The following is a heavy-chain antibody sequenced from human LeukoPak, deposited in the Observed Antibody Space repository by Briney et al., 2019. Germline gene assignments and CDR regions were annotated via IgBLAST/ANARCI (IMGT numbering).Heavy chain of an antibody. CDR2: IYYSGST. V-gene: IGHV4-39*01. J-gene: IGHJ6*02. Sequence: PSETLSLTCTVSGGSISSSSYYWGWIRQPPGKGLEWIGRIYYSGSTYYNPSLKSRVTISVDTSKNQFSLKLSSVTAADTAVYYCARGVIVVVPADYYYYYGMDVWGQGTTVTVSS. D-gene: IGHD2-2*01. CDR1: GGSISSSSYY. CDR3: ARGVIVVVPADYYYYYGMDV.